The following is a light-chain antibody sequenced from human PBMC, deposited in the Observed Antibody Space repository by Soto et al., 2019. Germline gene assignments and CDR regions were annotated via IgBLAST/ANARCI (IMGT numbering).Light chain of an antibody. J-gene: IGKJ1*01. CDR3: QQYGSSLWT. CDR1: ESVSSSY. V-gene: IGKV3-20*01. CDR2: GAS. Sequence: EIVLTQSPGTLSLSPGERATLSCRASESVSSSYVAWYQQKPGQAPRLLIYGASSRATGISDRFSGSGSGTDFTLTITRLEPEDFAVYYCQQYGSSLWTFGQGTKVEIK.